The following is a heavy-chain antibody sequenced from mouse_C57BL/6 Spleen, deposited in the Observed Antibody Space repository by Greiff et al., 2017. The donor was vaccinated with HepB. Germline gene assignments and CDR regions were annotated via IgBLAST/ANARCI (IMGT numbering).Heavy chain of an antibody. Sequence: VQLQQSGPELVKPGASVKISCKASGYAFSSSWMNWVKQRPGKGLEWIGRIYPGDGDTNYNGKFKGKATLTADKSSSTAYMQLSSLTSEDSAVYFCARNDYSNYDYAMDYWGQGTSVTVSS. V-gene: IGHV1-82*01. D-gene: IGHD2-5*01. CDR3: ARNDYSNYDYAMDY. J-gene: IGHJ4*01. CDR1: GYAFSSSW. CDR2: IYPGDGDT.